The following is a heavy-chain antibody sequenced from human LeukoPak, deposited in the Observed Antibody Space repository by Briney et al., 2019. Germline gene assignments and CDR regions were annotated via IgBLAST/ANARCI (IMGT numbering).Heavy chain of an antibody. CDR1: GFSFGSYG. CDR2: IRYDGSNK. J-gene: IGHJ6*03. D-gene: IGHD2-15*01. CDR3: AREGWTAYYYMDV. Sequence: GGSLRLSCAASGFSFGSYGIHWVRQAPGKGLEWVAFIRYDGSNKYYADSVKGRFTISRDNSKNSLYLQMNSLRAEDTAVYYCAREGWTAYYYMDVWGKGTTVTVSS. V-gene: IGHV3-30*02.